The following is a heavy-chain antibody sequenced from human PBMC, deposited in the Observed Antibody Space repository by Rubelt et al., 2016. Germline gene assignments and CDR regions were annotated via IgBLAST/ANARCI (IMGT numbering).Heavy chain of an antibody. J-gene: IGHJ4*02. CDR2: IYFSGST. CDR1: GGSISSYY. Sequence: QVQLQESGPGLVKPSETLSLTCTVSGGSISSYYWSWIRQPPGKGLECIGYIYFSGSTNYNPSLKSRVTVSIETSKNQFSLRLSFRTAAYTAVYYCARVGRGLTRSLGYFFDYWGQGTLVTVSS. CDR3: ARVGRGLTRSLGYFFDY. V-gene: IGHV4-59*01. D-gene: IGHD2-15*01.